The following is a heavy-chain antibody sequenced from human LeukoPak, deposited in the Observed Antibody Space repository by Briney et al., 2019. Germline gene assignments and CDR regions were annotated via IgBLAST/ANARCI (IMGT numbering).Heavy chain of an antibody. J-gene: IGHJ4*01. CDR3: ARGGAYGGSYLDY. D-gene: IGHD1-26*01. CDR1: GFTFSSSW. V-gene: IGHV3-33*08. Sequence: RTGGSLRLSCAASGFTFSSSWMTWVRQAPGKGLEWVAVIGYDGSNKYYADSVKGRFTISRDNSKNTLYLQMNSLRAEDTAVYYCARGGAYGGSYLDYWGHGTLVTVSS. CDR2: IGYDGSNK.